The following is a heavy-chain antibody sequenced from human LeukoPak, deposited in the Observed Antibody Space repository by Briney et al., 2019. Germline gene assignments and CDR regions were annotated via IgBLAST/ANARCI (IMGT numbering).Heavy chain of an antibody. CDR1: GYTFTGYY. CDR2: INPNSGGT. J-gene: IGHJ6*03. CDR3: ARGYCSSTSCLRDYYYMDV. D-gene: IGHD2-2*01. Sequence: ASVKVSCKASGYTFTGYYMHWVRQAPGQGLEWMGWINPNSGGTIYAQKFQGRVTMTRDTSISTAYMELSRLRSDDTAVYYCARGYCSSTSCLRDYYYMDVWGKGTTVTVSS. V-gene: IGHV1-2*02.